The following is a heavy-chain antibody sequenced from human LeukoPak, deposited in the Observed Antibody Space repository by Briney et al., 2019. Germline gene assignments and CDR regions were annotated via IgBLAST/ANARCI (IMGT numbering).Heavy chain of an antibody. J-gene: IGHJ3*02. Sequence: PGGSLRLSCAASGFTFSSYSMNWVRQAPGKGLERVSYISSSSSTIYYADSVKGRFTISRDNAKKSLYLQMNSLRAEDTAVYYCARDSPIYYDILTGSKPDAFDIWGQGTMVTVSS. V-gene: IGHV3-48*01. CDR3: ARDSPIYYDILTGSKPDAFDI. CDR1: GFTFSSYS. CDR2: ISSSSSTI. D-gene: IGHD3-9*01.